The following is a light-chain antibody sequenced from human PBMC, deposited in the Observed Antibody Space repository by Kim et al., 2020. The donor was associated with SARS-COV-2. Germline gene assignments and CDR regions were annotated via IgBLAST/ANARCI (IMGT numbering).Light chain of an antibody. Sequence: EIVLTQSPATLSLSPGERATLSCRASKSDSSYLAWYQQKPGQAPRLLIYDASNRATGIPARFSGSGSGTDFTLTISSLEPEDFAVYYCQQRSNWPRTFGQGTKLEI. J-gene: IGKJ2*01. CDR2: DAS. CDR3: QQRSNWPRT. V-gene: IGKV3-11*01. CDR1: KSDSSY.